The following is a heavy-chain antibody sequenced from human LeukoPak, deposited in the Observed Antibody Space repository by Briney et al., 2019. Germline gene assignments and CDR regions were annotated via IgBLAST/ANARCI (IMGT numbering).Heavy chain of an antibody. CDR3: ARHDAVVTDHIDY. J-gene: IGHJ4*02. D-gene: IGHD4-23*01. V-gene: IGHV4-61*02. Sequence: SETLSLTCTVSGGSISGGSYYWSWIRQPAGKGLEWIGRIYTSGSTNYNPSLKSRVTISVDTSKNQFSLKLSSVTAADTAVYYCARHDAVVTDHIDYWGQGTLVTVSS. CDR1: GGSISGGSYY. CDR2: IYTSGST.